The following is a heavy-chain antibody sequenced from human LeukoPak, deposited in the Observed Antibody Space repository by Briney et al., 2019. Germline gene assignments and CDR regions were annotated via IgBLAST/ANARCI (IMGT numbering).Heavy chain of an antibody. J-gene: IGHJ2*01. V-gene: IGHV4-59*12. CDR2: IYYSGST. CDR3: ARDAYSSSSGWYFDL. CDR1: GDSISSDY. Sequence: SETLSLTCSASGDSISSDYWSWIRQPPGKGLEWIGYIYYSGSTNYNPSLKSRVAISVDTSKNQFSLKLSSVTAADTAVYYCARDAYSSSSGWYFDLWGRGTLVTVSS. D-gene: IGHD6-6*01.